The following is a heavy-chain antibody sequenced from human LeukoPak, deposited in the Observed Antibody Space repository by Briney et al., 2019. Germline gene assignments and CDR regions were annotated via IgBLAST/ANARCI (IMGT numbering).Heavy chain of an antibody. Sequence: SETLSLTCTVSGDSMNEYYWSWVRQPPGQGLEWIGYVYYSGSTTYNPSLKSRVNITIDTSKNQFSLTLTSVTAADTAMYYCARNAGKYYRYFQHWGQGTVISVSS. D-gene: IGHD2/OR15-2a*01. CDR1: GDSMNEYY. CDR3: ARNAGKYYRYFQH. V-gene: IGHV4-59*01. CDR2: VYYSGST. J-gene: IGHJ1*01.